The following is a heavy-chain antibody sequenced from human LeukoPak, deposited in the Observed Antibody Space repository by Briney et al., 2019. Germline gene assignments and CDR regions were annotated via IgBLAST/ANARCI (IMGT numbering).Heavy chain of an antibody. CDR1: GFTFSSYW. D-gene: IGHD6-13*01. J-gene: IGHJ5*02. CDR2: IKEDGSGK. Sequence: GGSLRLSCAASGFTFSSYWMSWVRQAPGKGLEWVANIKEDGSGKYYVDSVKGRFTISRDNAKNSLYLQMNSLRAEDTAVYYCARGPLIAAAGTTWGQGTLVTVSS. V-gene: IGHV3-7*01. CDR3: ARGPLIAAAGTT.